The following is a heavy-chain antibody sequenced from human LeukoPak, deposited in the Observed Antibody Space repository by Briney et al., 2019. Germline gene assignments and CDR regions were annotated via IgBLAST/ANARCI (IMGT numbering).Heavy chain of an antibody. CDR3: AKDRSTVTRTFDY. V-gene: IGHV3-23*01. D-gene: IGHD4-17*01. J-gene: IGHJ4*02. CDR1: GFMSSNFA. CDR2: ISGSGGST. Sequence: GGSLRLSSAASGFMSSNFAMSWARQAPGRGLEWVSAISGSGGSTYYADSVKGRFTISRDNSKNTLYLQMNSLRAEDTAVYYCAKDRSTVTRTFDYWGQGTLVTVSS.